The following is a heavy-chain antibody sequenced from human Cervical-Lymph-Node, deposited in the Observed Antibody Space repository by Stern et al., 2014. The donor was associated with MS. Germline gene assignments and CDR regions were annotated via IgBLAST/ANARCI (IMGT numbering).Heavy chain of an antibody. Sequence: EMQLLESGGGVIQPGGSLRLSCTASGLTVSRDYMTWVRQAPGQGLECVSLITNVGSTFYTDSVKGRFTISRDDSKNTVYLHMTSLRAEDTAMYYCARDTSSPERSDWWGQGTLVTVSS. CDR1: GLTVSRDY. CDR2: ITNVGST. D-gene: IGHD1-1*01. V-gene: IGHV3-53*01. J-gene: IGHJ4*02. CDR3: ARDTSSPERSDW.